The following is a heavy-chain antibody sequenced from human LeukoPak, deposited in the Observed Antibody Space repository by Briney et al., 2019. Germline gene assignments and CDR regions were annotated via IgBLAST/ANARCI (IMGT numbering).Heavy chain of an antibody. CDR1: GFTFSDYY. CDR2: INTGNNI. Sequence: GGSLRLSCAASGFTFSDYYMSWIRQAPGRGLEWPSNINTGNNIYYADSVKGRFTISRDNAKNSLYLHMNSLRAEDTAVYYCARILYHSHDYWGRGTLVTVS. D-gene: IGHD3-9*01. J-gene: IGHJ4*02. CDR3: ARILYHSHDY. V-gene: IGHV3-11*01.